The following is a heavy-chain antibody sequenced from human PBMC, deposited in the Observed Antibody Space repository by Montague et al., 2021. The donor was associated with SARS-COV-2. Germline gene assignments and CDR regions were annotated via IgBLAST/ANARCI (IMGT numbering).Heavy chain of an antibody. V-gene: IGHV4-59*08. CDR3: ARHANWYWYYFDY. CDR1: HACVVELR. CDR2: FCLLLGA. J-gene: IGHJ4*02. Sequence: SETLSLTCAGTHACVVELRCRSVRHPPELGLPSVGDFCLLLGAKYNPSLKSRVTISVDTSKNQFSLKLSSVTAVDTAVYYCARHANWYWYYFDYWGQGTLVTVSS. D-gene: IGHD7-27*01.